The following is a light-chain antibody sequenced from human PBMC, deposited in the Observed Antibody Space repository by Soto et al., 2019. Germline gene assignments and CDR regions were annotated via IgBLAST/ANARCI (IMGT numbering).Light chain of an antibody. Sequence: QSALTQPVSVSGSPGQSITISCTGTSSDVGGSNYVSWYQHYPGKAPQLMIYEVSNRPSGVSHRFSGSKSGNTASLTISGLQAEDEAEYYCSSYITSTTFVFGTGTKVTVL. CDR2: EVS. V-gene: IGLV2-14*01. CDR1: SSDVGGSNY. CDR3: SSYITSTTFV. J-gene: IGLJ1*01.